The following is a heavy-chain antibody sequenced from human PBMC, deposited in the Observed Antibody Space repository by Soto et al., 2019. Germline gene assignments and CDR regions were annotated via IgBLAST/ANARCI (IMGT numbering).Heavy chain of an antibody. CDR2: TYNSGST. V-gene: IGHV4-31*03. J-gene: IGHJ6*02. CDR1: GGSISSGGYY. CDR3: ARYPESYYYGMDV. Sequence: QVQLQESGPGLGKPSQTLSLTCTVSGGSISSGGYYWGCIRQHPGKGLEWIGYTYNSGSTYYNPYLTSRVTISVDTSKNQFSLKLSSVTAADTAVYYCARYPESYYYGMDVWGQGTTVTVSS.